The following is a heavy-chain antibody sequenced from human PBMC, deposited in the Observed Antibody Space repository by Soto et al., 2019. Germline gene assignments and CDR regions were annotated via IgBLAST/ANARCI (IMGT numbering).Heavy chain of an antibody. D-gene: IGHD5-18*01. CDR3: AREVRVDTAQKPTKYYYYYYGMDV. CDR2: GRAYNVDT. V-gene: IGHV1-18*04. J-gene: IGHJ6*04. Sequence: SVKFACRTSADTFTRHSISLVRLSVGGGVEWTRWGRAYNVDTNYAQKLRGRVTMKTDTSTSTAYMELRSMRSDDTAVYYSAREVRVDTAQKPTKYYYYYYGMDVWGKGITVTISS. CDR1: ADTFTRHS.